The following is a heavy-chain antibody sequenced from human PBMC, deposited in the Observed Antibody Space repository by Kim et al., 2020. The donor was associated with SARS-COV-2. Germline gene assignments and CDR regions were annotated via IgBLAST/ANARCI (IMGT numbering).Heavy chain of an antibody. D-gene: IGHD2-2*02. J-gene: IGHJ5*02. CDR2: INHSGST. Sequence: SETLSLTCAVYGGSFSGYYWSWIRQPPGKGLEWIGEINHSGSTNYNPSLKSRVTISVDTSKNQFSLKLSSVTAADTAVYYCARGRMIVVVPAAIGGGWSDPWGQGTLVTVSS. CDR3: ARGRMIVVVPAAIGGGWSDP. CDR1: GGSFSGYY. V-gene: IGHV4-34*01.